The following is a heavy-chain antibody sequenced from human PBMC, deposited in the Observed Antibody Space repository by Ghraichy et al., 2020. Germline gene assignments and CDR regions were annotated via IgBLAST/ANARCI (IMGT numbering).Heavy chain of an antibody. CDR2: ITSSGTTI. CDR3: AREGGNYCSGGSCSRDFDY. CDR1: GFTFSSYA. V-gene: IGHV3-48*02. J-gene: IGHJ4*02. D-gene: IGHD2-15*01. Sequence: LSLTCAASGFTFSSYAMDWVRQAPGKGLEWLSYITSSGTTIYYADSVKGRFTISRDNAKNSLYLQMSSLRDEDTTVYYCAREGGNYCSGGSCSRDFDYWGQGNLVTVSS.